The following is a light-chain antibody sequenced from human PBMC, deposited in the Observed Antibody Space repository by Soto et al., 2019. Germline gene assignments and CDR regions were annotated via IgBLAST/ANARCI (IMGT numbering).Light chain of an antibody. CDR2: ANS. V-gene: IGLV1-40*01. CDR3: QSYDSNLSGVV. J-gene: IGLJ2*01. CDR1: SSNIGSRYD. Sequence: QPVLTQPPSVSGAPGQRVTISCTGGSSNIGSRYDVHWYQQLPGTAPKLLIYANSNRPSGVPDRFSGSKSGTSASLAISGLQTEDEADYYCQSYDSNLSGVVFGGGTKVTVL.